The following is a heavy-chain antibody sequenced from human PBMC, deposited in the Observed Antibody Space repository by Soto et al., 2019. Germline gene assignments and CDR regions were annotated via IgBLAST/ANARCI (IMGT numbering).Heavy chain of an antibody. D-gene: IGHD3-3*01. CDR1: GFTFSSYA. CDR2: ISGSGGST. CDR3: AKDGYYDFWSGYSAFDY. V-gene: IGHV3-23*01. J-gene: IGHJ4*02. Sequence: EVQLLESGGGLVQPGGSLRLSCAASGFTFSSYAMSWVRQAPGKGLEWVSAISGSGGSTYYADSVKGRFTSSRDNSKNTLYLQMNSLRAEDTAVYYCAKDGYYDFWSGYSAFDYWGQGTLVTVSS.